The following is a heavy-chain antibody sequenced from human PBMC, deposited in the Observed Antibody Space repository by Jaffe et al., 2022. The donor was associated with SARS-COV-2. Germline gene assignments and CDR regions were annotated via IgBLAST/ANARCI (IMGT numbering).Heavy chain of an antibody. V-gene: IGHV3-33*01. J-gene: IGHJ4*02. CDR3: ARAPTSSWTQIDY. D-gene: IGHD6-13*01. Sequence: QVQLVESGGGVVQPGKSLRLSCAASGFTFSSYAMHWVRQAPGKGLEWVAVIWYDGSNKYYADSVKGRFTISRDNSKNTLYLQMNSLRTEDTAVYYCARAPTSSWTQIDYWGQGTLVTVSS. CDR1: GFTFSSYA. CDR2: IWYDGSNK.